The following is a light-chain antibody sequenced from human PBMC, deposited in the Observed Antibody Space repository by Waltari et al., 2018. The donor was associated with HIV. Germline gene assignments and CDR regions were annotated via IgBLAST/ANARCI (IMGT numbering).Light chain of an antibody. CDR1: SSDVGGYNI. CDR2: EVS. Sequence: QSALTQPASVSGSPGQSTTISCTGPSSDVGGYNIVSCYQQHPGKAPKLMIYEVSKRPSGVSNRFSGSKSGNTASLTISGLQAEDEADYYCCAYAGSTTYVIFGGGTKLTVL. J-gene: IGLJ2*01. CDR3: CAYAGSTTYVI. V-gene: IGLV2-23*02.